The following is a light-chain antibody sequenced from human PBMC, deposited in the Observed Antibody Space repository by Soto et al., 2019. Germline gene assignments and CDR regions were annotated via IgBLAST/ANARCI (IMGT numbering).Light chain of an antibody. CDR2: DAS. Sequence: DIQLTQSPSSLSASVGDRITITCQASRDIAHYLSWYQQKPGKAPQLMVYDASKLQTGVPSRFSGSAPRTDFTLAINSLQHEHRATYYCQQYYELPLTFGGGTKVDIK. CDR3: QQYYELPLT. V-gene: IGKV1-33*01. CDR1: RDIAHY. J-gene: IGKJ4*01.